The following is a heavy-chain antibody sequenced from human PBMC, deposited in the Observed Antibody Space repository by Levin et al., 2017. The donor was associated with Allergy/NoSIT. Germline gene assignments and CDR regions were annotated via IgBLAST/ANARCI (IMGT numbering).Heavy chain of an antibody. Sequence: PSETLSLTCSVSGYSISSGGYHWSWIRQHPGTGLECIGYISHTGSTYYTPSLKSRLTISVDTSQNRFSLKLSSVTAADTAVYYCARRRFGTGGAIRWFDTWGQGSMVTVSS. D-gene: IGHD3-16*01. CDR3: ARRRFGTGGAIRWFDT. V-gene: IGHV4-31*03. CDR2: ISHTGST. J-gene: IGHJ5*02. CDR1: GYSISSGGYH.